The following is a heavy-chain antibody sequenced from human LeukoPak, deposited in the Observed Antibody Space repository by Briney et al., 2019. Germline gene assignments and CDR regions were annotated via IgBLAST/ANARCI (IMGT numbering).Heavy chain of an antibody. CDR3: ARDLANCSRGSCSDY. CDR2: IYYSGST. J-gene: IGHJ4*02. Sequence: SETLSLTCTVSGGSISSSSYYWGWIRQPPGKGLEWIGSIYYSGSTYYNPSLKSRVTISVDTSKNQFSLKLSSVTAADTAVYYCARDLANCSRGSCSDYWGQGTLVTVSS. V-gene: IGHV4-39*02. CDR1: GGSISSSSYY. D-gene: IGHD2-15*01.